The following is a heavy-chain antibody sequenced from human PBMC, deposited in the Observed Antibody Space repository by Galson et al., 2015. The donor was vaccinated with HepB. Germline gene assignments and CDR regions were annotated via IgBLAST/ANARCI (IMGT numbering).Heavy chain of an antibody. CDR2: IWYDGSNK. CDR3: ARARGRLLWFEMDV. Sequence: SLRLSCAASGFTFSSYGMHWVRQAPGKGLEWVAVIWYDGSNKYYADSVKGRFTISRDNSKNTLYLQMNSLRAEDTAVYYCARARGRLLWFEMDVWGQGTTVTVSS. V-gene: IGHV3-33*01. J-gene: IGHJ6*02. D-gene: IGHD3-10*01. CDR1: GFTFSSYG.